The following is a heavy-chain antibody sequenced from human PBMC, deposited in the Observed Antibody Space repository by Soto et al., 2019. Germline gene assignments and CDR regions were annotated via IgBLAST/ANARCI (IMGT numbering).Heavy chain of an antibody. CDR2: IKSKTDGGTT. V-gene: IGHV3-15*07. CDR3: TTAVGIYYDSSGRLGGWDS. J-gene: IGHJ4*02. Sequence: GSLRLSCAASGFTFSNAWMNWVRQAPGKGLEWVGRIKSKTDGGTTDYAATVKGRFTISRDDSKNTLYLQMNSLKTEDTAVYYCTTAVGIYYDSSGRLGGWDSWGQGTLVTVSS. CDR1: GFTFSNAW. D-gene: IGHD3-22*01.